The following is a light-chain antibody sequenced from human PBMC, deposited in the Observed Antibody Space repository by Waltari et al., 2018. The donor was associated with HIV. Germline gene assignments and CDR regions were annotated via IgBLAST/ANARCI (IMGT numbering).Light chain of an antibody. CDR2: SAS. Sequence: DIQMTQSPSSLSASVRDRVTITCRASQSVSNYVNWYQQKPGKAPKLLIYSASSLQSGVPSRFNGSGSGTHFTLTINDLQPEDFTTYYCQQSYRIPRTFGQGTQVEVK. J-gene: IGKJ1*01. V-gene: IGKV1-39*01. CDR1: QSVSNY. CDR3: QQSYRIPRT.